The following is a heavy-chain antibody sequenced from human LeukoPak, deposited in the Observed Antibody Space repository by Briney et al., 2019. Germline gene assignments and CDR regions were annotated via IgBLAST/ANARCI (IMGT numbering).Heavy chain of an antibody. J-gene: IGHJ3*02. Sequence: GGSLRLSCAASGFTFNSYAMSWVRQARGKGLEWVSTISGSGDSTYYADSVKGRFTTSRDNSKNTLYLQMNSLRAEDTAVYYCARDLPGAFDIWGQGTMVTVSS. V-gene: IGHV3-23*01. CDR2: ISGSGDST. CDR3: ARDLPGAFDI. D-gene: IGHD3-10*01. CDR1: GFTFNSYA.